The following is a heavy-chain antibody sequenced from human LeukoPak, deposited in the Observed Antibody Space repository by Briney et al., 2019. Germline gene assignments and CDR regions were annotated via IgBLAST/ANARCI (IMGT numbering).Heavy chain of an antibody. J-gene: IGHJ4*02. CDR1: GFTFRSYS. Sequence: PGGSLRLSCAASGFTFRSYSMSWVRQAPGKGLEWVSSISSSSNYIYYADSVKGRFTISRDSANNSLYLQMNGLRAEDTAVYYCARDEDGSTRLNDNWGQGTLVTVSS. CDR3: ARDEDGSTRLNDN. V-gene: IGHV3-21*01. CDR2: ISSSSNYI. D-gene: IGHD3-16*01.